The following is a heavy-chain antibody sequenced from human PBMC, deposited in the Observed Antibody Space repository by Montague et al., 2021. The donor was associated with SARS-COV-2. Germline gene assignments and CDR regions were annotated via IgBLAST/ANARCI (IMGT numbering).Heavy chain of an antibody. J-gene: IGHJ4*02. CDR2: ISGSGGST. CDR1: GFTFSSYA. CDR3: RVGNYYDSISDY. V-gene: IGHV3-23*01. D-gene: IGHD3-22*01. Sequence: SLRLSCAASGFTFSSYAMSWVRQAPGKGLEWVSAISGSGGSTNYADSVKGRFTISRDNSKNTLYLQMNSLRAEDTAVYYCRVGNYYDSISDYWGQGTLVTVSS.